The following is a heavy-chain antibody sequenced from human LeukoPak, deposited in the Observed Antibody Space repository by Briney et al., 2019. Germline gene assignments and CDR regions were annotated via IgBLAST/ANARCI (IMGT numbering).Heavy chain of an antibody. CDR3: ARGGYDYVWGSYRINNWFDP. D-gene: IGHD3-16*01. Sequence: SETLSLTCTVSGGSISSYYWSWIRQPPGKGLEWIGDIYYSGSTNYNPSLKSRVTISVDTSKNQFSLKLSSVTAADTAVYYCARGGYDYVWGSYRINNWFDPWGQGTLVTVSS. CDR1: GGSISSYY. J-gene: IGHJ5*02. V-gene: IGHV4-59*01. CDR2: IYYSGST.